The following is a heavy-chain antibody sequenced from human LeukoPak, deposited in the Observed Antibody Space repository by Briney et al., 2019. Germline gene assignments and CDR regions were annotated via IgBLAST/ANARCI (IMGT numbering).Heavy chain of an antibody. CDR1: GFTFSSYA. V-gene: IGHV3-23*01. Sequence: PGGSLRLSCAASGFTFSSYAMSWVRQAPGKGLEWVSAISGSGGSPYYADSVKGRFTISRDNSKNTLDLQMNSLRAEDTAVYYCARSVGATMRKNLYFDYWGQGTLVTVSS. D-gene: IGHD1-26*01. CDR3: ARSVGATMRKNLYFDY. CDR2: ISGSGGSP. J-gene: IGHJ4*02.